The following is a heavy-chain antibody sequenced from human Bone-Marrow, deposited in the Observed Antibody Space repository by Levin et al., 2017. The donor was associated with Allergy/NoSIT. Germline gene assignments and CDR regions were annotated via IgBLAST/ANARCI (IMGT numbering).Heavy chain of an antibody. V-gene: IGHV3-7*03. CDR2: INPDGSEK. CDR1: GFTFSNYW. D-gene: IGHD2-15*01. J-gene: IGHJ6*03. Sequence: PGGSLRLSCEASGFTFSNYWMSWVRQAPGRGLEWVANINPDGSEKYYVDSVKGRFTISRDNAKNSVYLQMDSLRVEDTAVYYCAKGYGRGISSALFYCYYYMDVWGKGTTVIVSS. CDR3: AKGYGRGISSALFYCYYYMDV.